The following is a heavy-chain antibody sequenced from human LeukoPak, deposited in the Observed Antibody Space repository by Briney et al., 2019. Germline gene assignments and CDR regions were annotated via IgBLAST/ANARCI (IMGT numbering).Heavy chain of an antibody. D-gene: IGHD3-16*01. CDR2: INTYTGNP. Sequence: GASVKVSCKASGYTFTSYDINWVRQAAGQGLEFMGWINTYTGNPTYAQAFTGRSAFSVDTSVSTAYLQISRLKTEDTAVYYCASMGANGFDMWGQGTTVTVSS. CDR3: ASMGANGFDM. J-gene: IGHJ3*02. CDR1: GYTFTSYD. V-gene: IGHV7-4-1*02.